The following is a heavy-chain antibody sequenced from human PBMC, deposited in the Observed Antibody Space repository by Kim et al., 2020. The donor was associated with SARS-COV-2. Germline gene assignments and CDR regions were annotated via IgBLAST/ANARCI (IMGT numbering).Heavy chain of an antibody. J-gene: IGHJ5*02. CDR1: GGSISSYY. Sequence: SETLSLTCTVSGGSISSYYWSWIRQPPGKGLEWIGYIYYSGSTNYNPSLKSRVTISVDTSKNQFSLKLSSVTAADTAVYYCVRARGYYDIGGGLWFDPWGQGTLVTVSS. D-gene: IGHD3-22*01. CDR2: IYYSGST. V-gene: IGHV4-59*13. CDR3: VRARGYYDIGGGLWFDP.